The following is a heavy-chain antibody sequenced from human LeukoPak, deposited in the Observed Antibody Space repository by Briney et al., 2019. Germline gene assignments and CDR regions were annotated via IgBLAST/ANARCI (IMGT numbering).Heavy chain of an antibody. CDR3: ARGDYYDNSGPPDY. V-gene: IGHV3-13*04. Sequence: GGSLRLSCTASGFTFSRYDMHWVRQTPGKGLEWVSAIGTADDKYYAASVAGRFTVSRDDAENSVYLQMNSLRVGDTAVYYCARGDYYDNSGPPDYWGQGTLVTVSS. J-gene: IGHJ4*02. CDR1: GFTFSRYD. CDR2: IGTADDK. D-gene: IGHD3-22*01.